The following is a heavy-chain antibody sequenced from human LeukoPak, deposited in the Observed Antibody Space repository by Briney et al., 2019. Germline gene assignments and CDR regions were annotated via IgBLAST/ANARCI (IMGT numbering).Heavy chain of an antibody. CDR2: FDPEDGET. Sequence: ASVKVSCKVSGYTLTELSMHWVRQAPGKGLEWMGGFDPEDGETIYAQKFQGRVTMTEDTSTDTAYMELSGLRSEDTAVYYCATDKGYYDSSGYFVLYAFDIWGQGTMVTVSS. D-gene: IGHD3-22*01. CDR1: GYTLTELS. CDR3: ATDKGYYDSSGYFVLYAFDI. J-gene: IGHJ3*02. V-gene: IGHV1-24*01.